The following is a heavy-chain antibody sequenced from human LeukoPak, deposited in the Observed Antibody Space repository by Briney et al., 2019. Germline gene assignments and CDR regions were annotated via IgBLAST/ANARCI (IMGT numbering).Heavy chain of an antibody. D-gene: IGHD5-24*01. CDR3: VTPWGGVYGYNSH. CDR1: GFTFSSSA. CDR2: ISGSGGST. V-gene: IGHV3-23*01. J-gene: IGHJ4*02. Sequence: GGSLRLSCAASGFTFSSSAMSWVRQAPGKGLEWVSAISGSGGSTFDADSVKGRFTISRDNSKNTLYLQMNGLRAEDTAVYYCVTPWGGVYGYNSHWGQGTLVTVTS.